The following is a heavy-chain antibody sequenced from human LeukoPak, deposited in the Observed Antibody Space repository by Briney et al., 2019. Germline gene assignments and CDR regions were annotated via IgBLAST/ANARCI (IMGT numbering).Heavy chain of an antibody. CDR3: ARAPHYYGSRFDP. Sequence: SETLSLTCAVYGGSFSGYYWSWIRQPPGKGLEWIGEINHSGSTNYNPSLKSRVTISVDTSKNQLSLKLSSVTAADTAVYYCARAPHYYGSRFDPWGQGTLVTVSS. D-gene: IGHD3-10*01. CDR1: GGSFSGYY. J-gene: IGHJ5*02. CDR2: INHSGST. V-gene: IGHV4-34*01.